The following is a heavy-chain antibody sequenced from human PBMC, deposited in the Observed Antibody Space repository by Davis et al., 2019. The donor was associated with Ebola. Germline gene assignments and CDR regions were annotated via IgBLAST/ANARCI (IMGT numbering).Heavy chain of an antibody. Sequence: GESLKISCAASGFTFSNSWMAWVRQAPGKGPEWVANIKQDESERYYGDSVKGRFTISRDNAKSSLYLQMNSLRSEDTAVYYCARDSGGNLDSWGQGTLVTVFS. CDR2: IKQDESER. J-gene: IGHJ5*01. D-gene: IGHD4-23*01. V-gene: IGHV3-7*01. CDR3: ARDSGGNLDS. CDR1: GFTFSNSW.